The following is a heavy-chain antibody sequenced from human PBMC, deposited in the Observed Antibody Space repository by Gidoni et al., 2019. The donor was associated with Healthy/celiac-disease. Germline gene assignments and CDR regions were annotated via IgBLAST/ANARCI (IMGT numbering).Heavy chain of an antibody. J-gene: IGHJ6*02. D-gene: IGHD3-10*01. CDR2: ISIEGSNK. CDR1: GFTFSSYG. V-gene: IGHV3-30*18. Sequence: QVQLVESGGGVVQPGRSLRLSCAASGFTFSSYGMHWVRQAPGKGLEWGAIISIEGSNKYEADCVKGRFTISRDKSKNTLYLQMNSLRAEDTAVYYWAKTRGVGGSGSTPYYYYYGMDVWGQGTTVTVSS. CDR3: AKTRGVGGSGSTPYYYYYGMDV.